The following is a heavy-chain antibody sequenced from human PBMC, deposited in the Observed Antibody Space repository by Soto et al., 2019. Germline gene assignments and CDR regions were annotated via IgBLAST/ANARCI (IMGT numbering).Heavy chain of an antibody. CDR3: ARDPSRPTTYYYGMDV. CDR2: ISYDGSNK. V-gene: IGHV3-30-3*01. J-gene: IGHJ6*02. CDR1: GFTFSSYA. Sequence: QVQLVESGGGVVQPGRSLRLSCAASGFTFSSYAMHWVRQAPGKGLEWVAVISYDGSNKYYADSVKGRFTISRDNSKNTLYLQMNSLRAEDTAVYYCARDPSRPTTYYYGMDVWGQGTTVTVSS.